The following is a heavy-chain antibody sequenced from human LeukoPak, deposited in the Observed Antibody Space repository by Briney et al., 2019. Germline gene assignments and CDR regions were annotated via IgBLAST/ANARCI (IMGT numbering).Heavy chain of an antibody. V-gene: IGHV4-4*07. CDR3: ARGSSGSYYKPHYDAFDI. CDR2: IYTSGST. D-gene: IGHD3-10*01. J-gene: IGHJ3*02. Sequence: SETLSLTCTVSGGSISSYYWSWIRQPAGKGLEWIGRIYTSGSTNYNPYLKSRVTISVDTSKNQFSLKLSSVTAADTAVYYCARGSSGSYYKPHYDAFDIWGQGTMVTVSS. CDR1: GGSISSYY.